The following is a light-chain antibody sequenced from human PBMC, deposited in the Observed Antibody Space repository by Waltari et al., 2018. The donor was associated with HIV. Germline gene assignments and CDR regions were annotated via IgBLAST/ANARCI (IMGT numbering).Light chain of an antibody. J-gene: IGLJ3*02. CDR1: VLAKKY. CDR3: YSAADNMGM. CDR2: KDS. V-gene: IGLV3-27*01. Sequence: SYELTQPSSVSVSPGQTARITCSGDVLAKKYARWFQQKSGQAPMLVIYKDSERPAGIPERFSGSTPGTTVTLTISGAQVEDEADYYCYSAADNMGMFGGGTKLTVL.